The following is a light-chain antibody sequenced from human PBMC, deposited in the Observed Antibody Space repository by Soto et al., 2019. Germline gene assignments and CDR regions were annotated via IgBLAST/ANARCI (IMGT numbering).Light chain of an antibody. Sequence: QLTQSPSSLSASIGDRATITCRASQDISGYLAWYQQQPGKAPKLLIYASFTLHSGVPTRFSGSGSGTEFILTIGRLQPEDFATYYCQHLAGTFGQGTKLA. V-gene: IGKV1-9*01. CDR2: ASF. CDR3: QHLAGT. CDR1: QDISGY. J-gene: IGKJ2*01.